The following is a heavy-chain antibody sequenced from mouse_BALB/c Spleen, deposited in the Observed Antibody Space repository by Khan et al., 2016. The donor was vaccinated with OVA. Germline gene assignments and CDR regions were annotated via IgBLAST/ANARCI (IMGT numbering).Heavy chain of an antibody. CDR1: GFSLSTYG. D-gene: IGHD2-12*01. CDR2: IWNDGRT. Sequence: QVQLKQSGPGLVQPSQSLSITCTVSGFSLSTYGIHWVRQSPGKGLEWLGVIWNDGRTDYNVPFISRLSITKDNSKSQVFFTMNSLQPDDTAIYYWARNSYRYDFTYWGQGTLVTVSA. J-gene: IGHJ3*01. CDR3: ARNSYRYDFTY. V-gene: IGHV2-2*01.